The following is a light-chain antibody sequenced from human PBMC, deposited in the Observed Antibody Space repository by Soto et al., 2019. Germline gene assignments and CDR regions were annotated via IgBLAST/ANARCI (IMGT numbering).Light chain of an antibody. CDR1: NSNIGGTNA. CDR3: ASWDDSLRAVV. Sequence: QAVVTQPPSASGTPGQRVAISCSGSNSNIGGTNAVYWYQHVPGTAPKLLIHHNTLRPSGVPDRFSGSKFGTSGSLAISGLQSDDEADYYCASWDDSLRAVVFGGGTKLTVL. CDR2: HNT. V-gene: IGLV1-47*02. J-gene: IGLJ2*01.